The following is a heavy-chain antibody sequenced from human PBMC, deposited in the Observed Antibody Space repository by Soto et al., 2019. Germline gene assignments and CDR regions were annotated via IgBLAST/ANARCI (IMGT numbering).Heavy chain of an antibody. Sequence: QVRLVQSGAEVKKPGSSVKVSCEASGGTFSSYAVTWVRQAPGQGLEWMGGIIPIVTTPNYAQKFQGRLTIPAFKFTSTSSMELSSLGSEYTGVYYGAIVAYNFWSRYHYYGMDVCGHGTKVIISS. CDR2: IIPIVTTP. CDR1: GGTFSSYA. V-gene: IGHV1-69*06. CDR3: AIVAYNFWSRYHYYGMDV. J-gene: IGHJ6*02. D-gene: IGHD3-3*01.